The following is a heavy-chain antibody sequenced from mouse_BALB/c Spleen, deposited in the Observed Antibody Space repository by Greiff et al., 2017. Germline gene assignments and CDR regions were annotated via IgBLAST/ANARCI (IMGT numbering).Heavy chain of an antibody. D-gene: IGHD2-4*01. CDR2: IWGDGST. J-gene: IGHJ3*01. V-gene: IGHV2-3*01. CDR1: GFSLTSYG. CDR3: AKLGGLRRGAWFAY. Sequence: VMLVESGPGLVAPSQSLSITCTVSGFSLTSYGVSWVRQPPGKGLEWLGVIWGDGSTNYHSALISRLSISKDNSKSQVFLKLNSLQTDDTATYYCAKLGGLRRGAWFAYWGQGTLVTVSA.